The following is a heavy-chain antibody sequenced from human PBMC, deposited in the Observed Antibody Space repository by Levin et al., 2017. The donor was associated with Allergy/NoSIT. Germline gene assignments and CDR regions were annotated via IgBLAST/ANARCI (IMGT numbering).Heavy chain of an antibody. Sequence: SQTLSLTCAVSGGSISSGGYSWSWIRQPPGKGLEWIGYIYHSGSTYYNPSLKSRVTISVDRSKNQFSLKLSSVTAADTAVYYCARETVRGVIIWGQGTLVTVSS. CDR3: ARETVRGVII. CDR2: IYHSGST. CDR1: GGSISSGGYS. D-gene: IGHD3-10*01. J-gene: IGHJ4*02. V-gene: IGHV4-30-2*01.